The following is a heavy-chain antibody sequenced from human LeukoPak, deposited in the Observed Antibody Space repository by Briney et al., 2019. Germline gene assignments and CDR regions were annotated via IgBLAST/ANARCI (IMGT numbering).Heavy chain of an antibody. D-gene: IGHD4-23*01. CDR1: GGSFSGYY. CDR2: INHSGST. CDR3: ARAAVYGGNRGEFDY. Sequence: SETLSLTCAVYGGSFSGYYWSWIRQPPGKGLEWIGEINHSGSTNYNPSLKSRVTISVDTSKNQFSLKLSSVTAADTAVYYCARAAVYGGNRGEFDYWGQGTLVTVSS. J-gene: IGHJ4*02. V-gene: IGHV4-34*01.